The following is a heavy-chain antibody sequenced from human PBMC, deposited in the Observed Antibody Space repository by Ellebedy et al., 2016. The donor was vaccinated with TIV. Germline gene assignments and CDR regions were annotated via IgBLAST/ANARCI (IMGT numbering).Heavy chain of an antibody. J-gene: IGHJ3*02. CDR1: GFIFTNYW. CDR3: ARFAVPSFNGNYYNDAFDI. D-gene: IGHD1-26*01. CDR2: IKQDGSET. Sequence: PGGSLRLSCTTFGFIFTNYWMSWVRQVPGKGLEWVANIKQDGSETYYVDSVKGRFTISRDNAKKSVYLEMNSLRAEDMAVYYCARFAVPSFNGNYYNDAFDIWGQGTMVTVSS. V-gene: IGHV3-7*01.